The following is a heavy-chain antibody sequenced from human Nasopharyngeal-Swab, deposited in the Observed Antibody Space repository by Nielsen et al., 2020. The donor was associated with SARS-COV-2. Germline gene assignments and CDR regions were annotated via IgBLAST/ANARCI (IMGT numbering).Heavy chain of an antibody. CDR3: VAPEPDY. CDR1: GFTFSKYW. V-gene: IGHV3-74*01. J-gene: IGHJ4*02. CDR2: LNPGGSGT. D-gene: IGHD1-14*01. Sequence: GGSLRLSCAGSGFTFSKYWMHWVRQAPGKGLEWVARLNPGGSGTSYVDSVKGRSTISRDNAKNTLFLQLISLRVEDTAVYYCVAPEPDYGGQGTPVTVSS.